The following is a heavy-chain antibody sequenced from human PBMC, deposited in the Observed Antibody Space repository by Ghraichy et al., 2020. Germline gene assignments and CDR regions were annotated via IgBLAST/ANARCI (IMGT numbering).Heavy chain of an antibody. CDR2: ITSSSRFI. D-gene: IGHD4-23*01. CDR1: EFTFSSYS. Sequence: GGSLRLSCVGSEFTFSSYSMNWVRQAPGKGLEWVSYITSSSRFISYAASVKGRFTVSRDNGQNSLYLQMKSLRDEDTAVYYCARGSTVVRYYYYDGMDVWGQGTTVTVSS. V-gene: IGHV3-48*02. CDR3: ARGSTVVRYYYYDGMDV. J-gene: IGHJ6*02.